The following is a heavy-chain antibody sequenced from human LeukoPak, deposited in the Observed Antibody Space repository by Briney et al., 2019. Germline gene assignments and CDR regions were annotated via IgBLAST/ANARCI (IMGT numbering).Heavy chain of an antibody. V-gene: IGHV3-49*03. CDR1: GFTFGDYA. CDR3: TRDWGPLWFGELLSFDY. CDR2: IRSKAYGGTT. J-gene: IGHJ4*02. D-gene: IGHD3-10*01. Sequence: PGRSLRLSCTASGFTFGDYAMSWLRQAPGKGLEWVGFIRSKAYGGTTEYAASVKGRFTISRDDSKSIAYLQMNSLKTEDTAVYYCTRDWGPLWFGELLSFDYWGQGTLVTVSS.